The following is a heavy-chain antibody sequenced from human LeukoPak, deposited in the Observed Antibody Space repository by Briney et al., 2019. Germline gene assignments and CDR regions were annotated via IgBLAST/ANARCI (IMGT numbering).Heavy chain of an antibody. Sequence: ASVKVSCKASGYIFTDYYMHWVRQAPGQELGWMGRINPNSGGTNYAQKLQGRVTMTTDTSTSTAYMELRSLRSDDTAVYYCATNSASYYYDSSGYLDYWGQGTLVTVSS. CDR3: ATNSASYYYDSSGYLDY. D-gene: IGHD3-22*01. J-gene: IGHJ4*02. CDR2: INPNSGGT. V-gene: IGHV1/OR15-1*04. CDR1: GYIFTDYY.